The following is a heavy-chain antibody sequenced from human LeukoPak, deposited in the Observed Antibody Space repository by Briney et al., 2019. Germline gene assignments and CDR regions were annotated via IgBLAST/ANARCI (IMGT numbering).Heavy chain of an antibody. CDR3: ARGDYYGSGNSDY. V-gene: IGHV4-34*01. CDR2: INHSGST. J-gene: IGHJ4*02. Sequence: PSETLSLTCAVYGGSFSGYYWSWIRQPPGKRLEWIGEINHSGSTNYNPSLKSRVTISVDTSKNQFSLKLSSVTAADTAVYYCARGDYYGSGNSDYWGQGTLVTVSS. CDR1: GGSFSGYY. D-gene: IGHD3-10*01.